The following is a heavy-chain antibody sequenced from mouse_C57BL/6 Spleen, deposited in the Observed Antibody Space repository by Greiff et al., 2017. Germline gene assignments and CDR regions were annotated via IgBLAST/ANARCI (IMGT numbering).Heavy chain of an antibody. CDR3: ARSIYYGNYVYFDV. CDR2: IDTSDSET. CDR1: GYTFTSYW. V-gene: IGHV1-52*01. Sequence: VQLQQPGAELVRPGSSVKLSCKASGYTFTSYWMHWVKQRPIQGLEWIGNIDTSDSETHYNQKFKDKATLTVDKSSSTAYMQLSSLTSEDSAVYYCARSIYYGNYVYFDVWGTGTTVTVSS. D-gene: IGHD2-1*01. J-gene: IGHJ1*03.